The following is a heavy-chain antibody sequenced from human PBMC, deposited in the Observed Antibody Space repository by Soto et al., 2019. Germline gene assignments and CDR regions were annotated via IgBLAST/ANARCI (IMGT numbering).Heavy chain of an antibody. CDR2: MYHSGST. Sequence: QLQLQESGSGLVKPSQTLSLTCAVSGGSISSGGYSWSWIRQPPGKGLEWIGYMYHSGSTYYNPALKSRVTISVTRSNNQFSLKLSSVTAADTAVYYCARGNYYDTSGYYVFFDYWGQGTLVTVSS. CDR1: GGSISSGGYS. D-gene: IGHD3-22*01. V-gene: IGHV4-30-2*01. CDR3: ARGNYYDTSGYYVFFDY. J-gene: IGHJ4*02.